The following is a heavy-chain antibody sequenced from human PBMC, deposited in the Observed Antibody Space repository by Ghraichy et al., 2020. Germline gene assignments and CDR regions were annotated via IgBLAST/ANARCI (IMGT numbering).Heavy chain of an antibody. CDR2: IYYSGST. CDR1: GGSISSYY. Sequence: SETLSLTCTVSGGSISSYYWSWIRQPPGKGLEWIGYIYYSGSTNYNPSLKSRVTISVDTSKNQFSLKLSSVTAADTAVYYCARDRRDFDIWGQGTMVTVSS. V-gene: IGHV4-59*01. CDR3: ARDRRDFDI. J-gene: IGHJ3*02.